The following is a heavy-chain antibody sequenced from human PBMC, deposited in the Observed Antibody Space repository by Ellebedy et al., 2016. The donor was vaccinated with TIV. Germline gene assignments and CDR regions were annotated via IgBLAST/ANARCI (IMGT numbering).Heavy chain of an antibody. V-gene: IGHV3-7*03. CDR1: GFTFSGYW. CDR2: IQQDGSDK. CDR3: ARDVGYDNNANYHYYFDS. D-gene: IGHD3-22*01. Sequence: GGSLRLXCAASGFTFSGYWMSWVRQAPGKGLEWVANIQQDGSDKYYVDSVKGRFTISRDNARNSLYLQMNSLRAEDTAMYYCARDVGYDNNANYHYYFDSWGQGTLVTVSS. J-gene: IGHJ4*02.